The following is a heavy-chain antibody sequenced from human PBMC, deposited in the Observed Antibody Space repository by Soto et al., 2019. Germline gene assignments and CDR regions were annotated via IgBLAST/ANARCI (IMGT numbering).Heavy chain of an antibody. J-gene: IGHJ5*02. D-gene: IGHD3-9*01. V-gene: IGHV4-59*01. CDR1: GGSISSYY. CDR2: IYYSGST. Sequence: LSLTCTVSGGSISSYYWSWIRQPPGKGLEWIGYIYYSGSTNYNPSLKSRVTISVDTSKNQFSLKLSSVTAADTAVYYCARGVPLLRYFDWLSAAGWFDPWGQGTLVTVS. CDR3: ARGVPLLRYFDWLSAAGWFDP.